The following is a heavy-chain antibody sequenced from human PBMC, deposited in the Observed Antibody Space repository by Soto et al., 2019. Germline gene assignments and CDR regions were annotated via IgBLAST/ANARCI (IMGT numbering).Heavy chain of an antibody. D-gene: IGHD5-12*01. CDR3: ARTSGYAFDY. CDR2: ISSNGGST. CDR1: GFTFSSYA. J-gene: IGHJ4*02. Sequence: EVQLVESGGGLVQPGGSLRLYCAASGFTFSSYAMHWVRQAPGKGLEYVSVISSNGGSTYYANSVKGRFTISRDNSKNTLYLQMGSLRAEDMAVYYCARTSGYAFDYWGKGTLVTVSS. V-gene: IGHV3-64*01.